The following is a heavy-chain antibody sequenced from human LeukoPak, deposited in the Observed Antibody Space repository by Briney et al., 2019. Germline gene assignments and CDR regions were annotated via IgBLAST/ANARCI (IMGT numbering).Heavy chain of an antibody. V-gene: IGHV3-23*01. J-gene: IGHJ4*02. CDR2: ITDSGGNT. D-gene: IGHD2-15*01. CDR1: GFSFSSYA. CDR3: AKAPERSCNGASCYPLDY. Sequence: GGSLRLSCAASGFSFSSYAMTWVRQAPGKGPEWISSITDSGGNTYSADSVKGRFTISRDNSKNTLNLQMNSLRVEDTAVYYCAKAPERSCNGASCYPLDYWGQGTLVTVSS.